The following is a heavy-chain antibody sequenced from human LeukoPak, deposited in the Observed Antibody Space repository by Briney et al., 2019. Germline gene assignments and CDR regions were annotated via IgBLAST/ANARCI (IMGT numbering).Heavy chain of an antibody. CDR1: GFTFSSYS. J-gene: IGHJ4*02. Sequence: GGSLRLSCAASGFTFSSYSMNWVRQAPGKGLEWVSSISSSSSYIYYAGSVKGRFTISRDNAKNSLYLQMNSLRAEDTAVYYCARETQGIHFDYWGQGTLVTVSS. CDR2: ISSSSSYI. V-gene: IGHV3-21*01. CDR3: ARETQGIHFDY. D-gene: IGHD3-10*01.